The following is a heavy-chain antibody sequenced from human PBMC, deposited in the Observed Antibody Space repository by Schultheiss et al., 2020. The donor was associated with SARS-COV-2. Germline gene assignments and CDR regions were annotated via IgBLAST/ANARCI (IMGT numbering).Heavy chain of an antibody. J-gene: IGHJ4*02. V-gene: IGHV1-2*02. D-gene: IGHD6-19*01. Sequence: ASVKVTCKASGYTFTGYYMHWVRQAPGQGLEWMGWINPNSGGTNYAQKFQGRVTMTRDTSISTAYMELSRLRSDDTDVYYCARDRAAYSSGWYVKKYYFDYWGQGTLVTVSS. CDR1: GYTFTGYY. CDR3: ARDRAAYSSGWYVKKYYFDY. CDR2: INPNSGGT.